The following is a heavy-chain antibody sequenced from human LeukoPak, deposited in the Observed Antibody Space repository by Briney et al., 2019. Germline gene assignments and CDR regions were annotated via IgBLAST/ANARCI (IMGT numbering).Heavy chain of an antibody. D-gene: IGHD6-13*01. CDR3: ASQGSIAAAGTRY. J-gene: IGHJ4*02. V-gene: IGHV1-46*01. CDR1: GYTFTSYY. Sequence: ASVKVSCKASGYTFTSYYMHWVRQAPGQGLEWMGIINPSGGSTSYAQKFQGRVTMTRDTSTSTAYMELSSLRSEDTAVYYCASQGSIAAAGTRYWGQGTLVTVSS. CDR2: INPSGGST.